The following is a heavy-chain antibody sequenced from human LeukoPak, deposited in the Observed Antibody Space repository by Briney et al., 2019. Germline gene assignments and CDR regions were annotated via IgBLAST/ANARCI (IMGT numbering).Heavy chain of an antibody. V-gene: IGHV4-34*01. D-gene: IGHD2-2*01. J-gene: IGHJ4*02. CDR1: GGSFSGYY. CDR2: INHSGST. Sequence: SETLSLTCAVYGGSFSGYYWRWIRQPRGKGLEWIGEINHSGSTNYIPSLKSRVTISVDTSKNQFSLKLSSVPAADTAVYYCAFAGLGSQAPATDYWGQGTLVTVSS. CDR3: AFAGLGSQAPATDY.